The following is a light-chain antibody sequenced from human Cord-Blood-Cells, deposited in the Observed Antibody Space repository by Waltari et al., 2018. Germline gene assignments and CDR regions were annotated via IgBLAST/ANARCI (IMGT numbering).Light chain of an antibody. CDR2: EVS. CDR3: CSYAGSSTFADVV. CDR1: SSDVGSYNL. V-gene: IGLV2-23*02. J-gene: IGLJ2*01. Sequence: QSALTQPASVSGSPGQSITISCTGTSSDVGSYNLVSWYQQHPGKAPKLMIYEVSKRPSGVSNLFSGSKSGNTASLTISGLQAEDEADYYCCSYAGSSTFADVVFGGGTKLTVL.